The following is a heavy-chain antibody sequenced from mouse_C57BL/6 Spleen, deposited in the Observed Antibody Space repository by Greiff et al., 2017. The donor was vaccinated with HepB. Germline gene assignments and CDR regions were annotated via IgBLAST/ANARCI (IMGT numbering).Heavy chain of an antibody. V-gene: IGHV1-74*01. CDR2: IHPSDSDT. D-gene: IGHD2-2*01. Sequence: QVQLQQPGAELVKPGASVKVSCKASGYTFTSYWVHWVKQRPGQGLEWIGRIHPSDSDTNYNQKFKGKATLTVDKSSSTAYMQLSSLTSEDSAVYYCASEDMGYGYGDGGLLYYWGQGTTLTVSS. CDR1: GYTFTSYW. CDR3: ASEDMGYGYGDGGLLYY. J-gene: IGHJ2*01.